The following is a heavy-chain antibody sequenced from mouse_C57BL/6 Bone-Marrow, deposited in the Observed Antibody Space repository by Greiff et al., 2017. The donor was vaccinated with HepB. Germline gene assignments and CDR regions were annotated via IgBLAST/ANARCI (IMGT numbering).Heavy chain of an antibody. CDR2: ISSGGSYT. D-gene: IGHD1-1*01. CDR3: ASHYYGSSYGTWFAY. J-gene: IGHJ3*01. Sequence: EVQLQESGGDLVKPGGSLKLSCAASGFTFSSYGMSWVRQTPDKRLEWVATISSGGSYTYYPDSVKGRFTISRDNAKNTLYLQMSSLKSEDTAMYYCASHYYGSSYGTWFAYWGQGTLVTVSA. CDR1: GFTFSSYG. V-gene: IGHV5-6*01.